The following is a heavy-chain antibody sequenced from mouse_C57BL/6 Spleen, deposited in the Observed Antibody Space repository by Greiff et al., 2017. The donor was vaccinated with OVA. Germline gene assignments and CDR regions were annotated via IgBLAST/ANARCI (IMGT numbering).Heavy chain of an antibody. D-gene: IGHD1-1*01. V-gene: IGHV1-64*01. CDR2: IHPNSGST. Sequence: QVQLQQPGAELVKPGASVKLSCKASGYTFTSYWMHWVKQRPGQGLEWIGMIHPNSGSTNYNEKFKSKATLTVDKSSSTAYMQLSSLTSEDSAVYYCARSGYYGTRAMDYWGQGTSVTVSS. CDR3: ARSGYYGTRAMDY. J-gene: IGHJ4*01. CDR1: GYTFTSYW.